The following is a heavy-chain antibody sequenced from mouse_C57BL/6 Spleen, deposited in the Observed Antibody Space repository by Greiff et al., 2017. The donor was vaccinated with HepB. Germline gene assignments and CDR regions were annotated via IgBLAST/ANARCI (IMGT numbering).Heavy chain of an antibody. CDR2: IYPSDSET. D-gene: IGHD1-1*01. CDR1: GYTFTSYW. Sequence: VQLQQSGAELVRPGSSVKLSCKASGYTFTSYWMDWVKQRPGQGLEWIGNIYPSDSETHYNQKFKDKATLTVDKSSSTAYMQLSSLTSEDSAVYYCARGNYYGSSYERGFDYWGQGTTLTVSS. V-gene: IGHV1-61*01. CDR3: ARGNYYGSSYERGFDY. J-gene: IGHJ2*01.